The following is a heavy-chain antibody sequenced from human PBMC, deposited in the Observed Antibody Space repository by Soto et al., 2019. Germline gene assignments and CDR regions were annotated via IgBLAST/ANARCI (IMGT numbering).Heavy chain of an antibody. V-gene: IGHV1-69*13. CDR1: GGTFSSYS. Sequence: WASVKVSCKASGGTFSSYSISWVREAPGQGLEWMGGIIPIFGTANYAQKIQGRVTITADESTSTAYMELSSLRSEDTAVYYCARQKYSSPYYYYGMDVWGQGTTVTVSS. J-gene: IGHJ6*02. CDR2: IIPIFGTA. CDR3: ARQKYSSPYYYYGMDV. D-gene: IGHD6-6*01.